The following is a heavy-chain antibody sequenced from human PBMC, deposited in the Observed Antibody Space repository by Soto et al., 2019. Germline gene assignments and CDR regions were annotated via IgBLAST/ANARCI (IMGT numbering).Heavy chain of an antibody. V-gene: IGHV4-30-4*01. CDR1: GGSVSSGDYY. Sequence: SETLSLTCTVSGGSVSSGDYYWSWIRQPPGKGLEWIGYIYYSGSTYYNPSLKSRVTISVDTSKNQFSLKLSSVTAADTAVYYCARVAWDYYDSSGYLDYWGQGTLVTVSS. J-gene: IGHJ4*02. CDR3: ARVAWDYYDSSGYLDY. CDR2: IYYSGST. D-gene: IGHD3-22*01.